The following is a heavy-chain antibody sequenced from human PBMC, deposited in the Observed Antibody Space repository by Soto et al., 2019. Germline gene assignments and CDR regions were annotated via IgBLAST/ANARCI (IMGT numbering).Heavy chain of an antibody. D-gene: IGHD3-10*01. CDR2: ISSSSSYI. J-gene: IGHJ4*02. Sequence: GGSLRLSCAASGFTFSSYSMNWVRQAPGKGLEWVSSISSSSSYIYYADSVKGRFTISRDNAKNSLYLQMNSLRAEDTAVYYCARDPGSLWFGELSPNLWGQGTLVTVSS. CDR3: ARDPGSLWFGELSPNL. V-gene: IGHV3-21*01. CDR1: GFTFSSYS.